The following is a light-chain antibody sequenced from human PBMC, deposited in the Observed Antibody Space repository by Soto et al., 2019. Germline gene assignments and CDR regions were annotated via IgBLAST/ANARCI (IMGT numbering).Light chain of an antibody. CDR3: QQYNDWPQT. CDR1: QSLSSN. V-gene: IGKV3-15*01. Sequence: ELVMTQSPATLSVSPGERATLSCRASQSLSSNLAWYQWRPGQAPRLLIYGAFTRATGIPARFSGSGSGTEFTLTISSLQSEDFALYYCQQYNDWPQTFGQGTKVDIK. CDR2: GAF. J-gene: IGKJ1*01.